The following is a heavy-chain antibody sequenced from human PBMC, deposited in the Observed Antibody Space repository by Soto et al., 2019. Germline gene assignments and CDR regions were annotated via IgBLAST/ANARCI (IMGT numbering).Heavy chain of an antibody. CDR2: ISSSSSYI. V-gene: IGHV3-21*01. Sequence: PGGSLRLSCAASGFTFSSYSMNWVRQAPGKGLEWVSSISSSSSYIYYADSVKGRFTISRDNAKNSLYLQMNSLRAEDTAVYYCERDSSGWYYYYGMDVWGQGTTVTVYS. CDR3: ERDSSGWYYYYGMDV. J-gene: IGHJ6*02. D-gene: IGHD6-19*01. CDR1: GFTFSSYS.